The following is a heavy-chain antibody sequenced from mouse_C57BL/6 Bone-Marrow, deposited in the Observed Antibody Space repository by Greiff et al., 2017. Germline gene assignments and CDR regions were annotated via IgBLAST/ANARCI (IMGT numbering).Heavy chain of an antibody. CDR1: GYTFTSYG. J-gene: IGHJ2*01. CDR2: IYPRSGNT. CDR3: ARSDYYGKGFDY. V-gene: IGHV1-81*01. D-gene: IGHD1-1*01. Sequence: VQLQQSGAELARPGASVKLSCKASGYTFTSYGISWVKQRTGQGLEWIGEIYPRSGNTYYNEKFKGKDTLTADKSSSTAYMELRSLTSEDSAVYFCARSDYYGKGFDYWGQGTTLTVSS.